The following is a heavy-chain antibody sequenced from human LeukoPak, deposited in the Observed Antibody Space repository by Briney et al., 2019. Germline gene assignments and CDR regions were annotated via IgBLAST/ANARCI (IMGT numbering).Heavy chain of an antibody. J-gene: IGHJ3*02. CDR1: GGSISSGDYY. CDR2: IYYSGST. CDR3: ARDKGATVAFDI. V-gene: IGHV4-30-4*08. D-gene: IGHD4-17*01. Sequence: SQTLPLTCTVSGGSISSGDYYWSWIRQPPGKGLEWIGYIYYSGSTYYNPSLKSRVTISVDTSKNQFSLKLSSVTAADTAVYYCARDKGATVAFDIWGQGTMVTVSS.